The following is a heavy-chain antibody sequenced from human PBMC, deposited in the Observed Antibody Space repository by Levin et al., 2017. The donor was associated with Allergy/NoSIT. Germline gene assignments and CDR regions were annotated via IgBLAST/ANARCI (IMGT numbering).Heavy chain of an antibody. CDR3: ASTGDILRALELSL. CDR2: IYPGDSDT. Sequence: GESLKISCKASGYSFTSYWIGWVRQMPGKGLEWMGIIYPGDSDTRYSPSFQGQVTISADKSISTAYRHWSKLEASDTAMYYCASTGDILRALELSLWGQGTLVTVSS. J-gene: IGHJ4*02. V-gene: IGHV5-51*01. D-gene: IGHD3-3*01. CDR1: GYSFTSYW.